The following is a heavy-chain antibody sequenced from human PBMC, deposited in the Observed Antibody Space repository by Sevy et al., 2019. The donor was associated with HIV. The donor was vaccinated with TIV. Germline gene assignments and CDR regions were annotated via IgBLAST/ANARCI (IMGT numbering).Heavy chain of an antibody. CDR3: ARAAPLWSGYLDCYGMDV. CDR2: IYTRGNT. Sequence: SETLSLTCTVSGGSISSGSYYWSWIRQPAGKGLEWIGRIYTRGNTNYNPSLKSRVTMSVDTSKNQFSLKLSSVTAADTAVYSCARAAPLWSGYLDCYGMDVWGQGTTVTVSS. CDR1: GGSISSGSYY. V-gene: IGHV4-61*02. D-gene: IGHD2-15*01. J-gene: IGHJ6*02.